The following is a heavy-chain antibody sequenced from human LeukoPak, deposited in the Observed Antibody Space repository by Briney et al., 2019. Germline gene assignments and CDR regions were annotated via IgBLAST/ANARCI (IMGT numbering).Heavy chain of an antibody. CDR3: ARDISASGIFFDS. D-gene: IGHD6-13*01. CDR1: GFTFSTFW. Sequence: GGSLRLSCAASGFTFSTFWMGWVRQVPGKGLEWVANINQGGSAQFYVDSVKGRFTISRDNAENALYLQMNSLRAEDTAVYFCARDISASGIFFDSWGQGTLVTVSS. V-gene: IGHV3-7*01. J-gene: IGHJ4*02. CDR2: INQGGSAQ.